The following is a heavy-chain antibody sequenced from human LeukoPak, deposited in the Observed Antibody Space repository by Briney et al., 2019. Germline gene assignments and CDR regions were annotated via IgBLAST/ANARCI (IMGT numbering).Heavy chain of an antibody. CDR3: ARVKSASYYYFDL. Sequence: PGGSLRLSCKTSGFTFNTFSMNWVRQAPGKGLEWVSYISAGSTVIKYADSVRGRFTISRDNAKNSMYLQMDSLRAADTAVYYCARVKSASYYYFDLWGRGDLVTVSS. CDR2: ISAGSTVI. V-gene: IGHV3-48*01. D-gene: IGHD1-26*01. J-gene: IGHJ2*01. CDR1: GFTFNTFS.